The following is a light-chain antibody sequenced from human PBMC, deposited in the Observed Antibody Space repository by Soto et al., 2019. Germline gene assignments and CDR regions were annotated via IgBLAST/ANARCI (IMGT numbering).Light chain of an antibody. CDR2: DAS. J-gene: IGKJ1*01. CDR1: HSVNSN. Sequence: EIVMTQSPATLSVSPGETATLSCRASHSVNSNLAWYQQKPGQAPRLLISDASTRAAGLPARFSGSGSGTEFSLTISSLQSEDFAVYFCLQSNNWPKTFGQGTKVEIK. CDR3: LQSNNWPKT. V-gene: IGKV3-15*01.